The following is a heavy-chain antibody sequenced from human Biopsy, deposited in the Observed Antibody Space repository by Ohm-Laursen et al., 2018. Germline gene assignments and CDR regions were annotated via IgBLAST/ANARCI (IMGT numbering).Heavy chain of an antibody. CDR2: NIPILGTG. CDR3: ATKLTGYFHH. V-gene: IGHV1-69*06. CDR1: GYTFTSHD. D-gene: IGHD3-9*01. Sequence: GASVKVSCKASGYTFTSHDINWVQQAPGQGLEWLGGNIPILGTGNYAQKFQDRVTVAADTSTSTATMELRSLRSDDTAVYYCATKLTGYFHHWGQGTLVIVSS. J-gene: IGHJ1*01.